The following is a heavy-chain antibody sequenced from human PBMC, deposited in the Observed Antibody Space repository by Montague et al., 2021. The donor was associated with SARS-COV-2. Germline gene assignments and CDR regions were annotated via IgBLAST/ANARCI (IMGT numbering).Heavy chain of an antibody. CDR1: GFSLSTSGMC. J-gene: IGHJ6*02. D-gene: IGHD3-9*01. V-gene: IGHV2-70*01. CDR3: ARIRYDILTGYYYGMDV. CDR2: IDWDDDT. Sequence: PALVTPTQTLTLTCTFSGFSLSTSGMCVSWIRQPPGKALEWLALIDWDDDTYYSTSLKTRLTISKDTSKNQVVLTMTNMDPVDTATYYCARIRYDILTGYYYGMDVWGQGTTVTVSS.